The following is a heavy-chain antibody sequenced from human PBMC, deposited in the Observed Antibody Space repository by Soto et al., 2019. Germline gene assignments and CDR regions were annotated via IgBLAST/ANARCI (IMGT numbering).Heavy chain of an antibody. CDR3: ARVRYCSGGSCYPSEPYYFDY. V-gene: IGHV1-18*01. D-gene: IGHD2-15*01. J-gene: IGHJ4*02. CDR1: GYTFTSYG. CDR2: ISAYNGNT. Sequence: QVQLVQSGAEVKKPGASVKVSCKASGYTFTSYGISWVRQAPAQGLEWMGWISAYNGNTNYAQKLQGRVTMTTDTSTSTADMELRSLRSDDTAVYYCARVRYCSGGSCYPSEPYYFDYWGQGTLVTVSS.